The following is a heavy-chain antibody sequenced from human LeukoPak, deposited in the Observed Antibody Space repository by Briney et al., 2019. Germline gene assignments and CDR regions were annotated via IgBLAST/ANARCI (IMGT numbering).Heavy chain of an antibody. Sequence: GASVKVSCKVSGYTLTELSMHWVRQAPGKGLEWMGGFVPEDGETIYAQKFQGRVTMTEDTSTDTAYMELSSLRSEDTAVYYCATVRAVAALGVYYFNYWGQGTLVTVSS. CDR1: GYTLTELS. CDR3: ATVRAVAALGVYYFNY. V-gene: IGHV1-24*01. J-gene: IGHJ4*02. CDR2: FVPEDGET. D-gene: IGHD6-19*01.